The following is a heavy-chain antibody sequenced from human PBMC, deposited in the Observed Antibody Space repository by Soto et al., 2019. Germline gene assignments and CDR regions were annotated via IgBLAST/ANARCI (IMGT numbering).Heavy chain of an antibody. CDR1: GFTFSDNY. J-gene: IGHJ6*02. Sequence: PGGSLRLSCAGSGFTFSDNYMSWIRQAPGQGLEWVSYMSSSGVTVFYADSVKGRFTISRDNAKNSLSLQMNRLRVEDTAVYYCARNTISAAGADYYGLDVWGQGTTVTVSS. CDR2: MSSSGVTV. CDR3: ARNTISAAGADYYGLDV. V-gene: IGHV3-11*01. D-gene: IGHD6-13*01.